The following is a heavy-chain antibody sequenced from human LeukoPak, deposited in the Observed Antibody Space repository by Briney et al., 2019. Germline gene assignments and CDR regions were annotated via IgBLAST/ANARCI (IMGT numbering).Heavy chain of an antibody. Sequence: GGSLRLSCAASGFTFSNYWMSWVRQPPGKGLEWVANIKQDGTEKYYLDSVWGRFTMSRDNSKNSLYLQMNSLRAQDTAVYYCVRDPINIATAANGFDYWGQGTLVTVSS. V-gene: IGHV3-7*01. CDR1: GFTFSNYW. J-gene: IGHJ4*02. D-gene: IGHD6-13*01. CDR3: VRDPINIATAANGFDY. CDR2: IKQDGTEK.